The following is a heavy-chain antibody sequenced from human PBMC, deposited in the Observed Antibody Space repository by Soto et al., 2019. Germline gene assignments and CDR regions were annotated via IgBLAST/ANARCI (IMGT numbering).Heavy chain of an antibody. CDR2: ISYDGSNK. Sequence: ESGGGVVQPGRSLRLSCAASGFTFSSYAMHWVRQAPGKGLEWVAVISYDGSNKYYADSVKGRFTISRDNSKNTLYLQMNSLRAEDTAVYYCARAIAYSSSSDYYYYYGMDVWGQGTTVTVSS. D-gene: IGHD6-6*01. CDR1: GFTFSSYA. CDR3: ARAIAYSSSSDYYYYYGMDV. V-gene: IGHV3-30-3*01. J-gene: IGHJ6*02.